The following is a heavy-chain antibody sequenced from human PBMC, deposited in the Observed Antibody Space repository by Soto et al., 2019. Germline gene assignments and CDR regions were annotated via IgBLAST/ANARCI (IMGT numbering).Heavy chain of an antibody. V-gene: IGHV3-15*07. CDR1: GFTFSNAW. J-gene: IGHJ4*02. Sequence: EVQLVESGGGLVKPGGSLRLSCAASGFTFSNAWMNWVRQAPGKGLEWVGRIKSKPDGGTTDYAAPVKGRFTISRDDSKNTLYLQMNSLKTEDTAVYYCTTDVGYWGQGTLVTVSS. CDR2: IKSKPDGGTT. CDR3: TTDVGY.